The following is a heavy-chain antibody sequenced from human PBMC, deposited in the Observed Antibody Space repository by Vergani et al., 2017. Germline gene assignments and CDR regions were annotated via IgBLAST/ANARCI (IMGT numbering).Heavy chain of an antibody. CDR2: IYPGDSDT. CDR1: GYNFPIYW. CDR3: ARQGPLVGAPGGVDY. V-gene: IGHV5-51*01. D-gene: IGHD1-26*01. J-gene: IGHJ4*02. Sequence: EVFLVQSGAAVKTPGESLKISCMGSGYNFPIYWIGWVRQMPGKGLEWMGIIYPGDSDTRYSPSFQGQVTISADKSISTAYLQWSSLKASDTAMYYWARQGPLVGAPGGVDYWGQGTLVTVSS.